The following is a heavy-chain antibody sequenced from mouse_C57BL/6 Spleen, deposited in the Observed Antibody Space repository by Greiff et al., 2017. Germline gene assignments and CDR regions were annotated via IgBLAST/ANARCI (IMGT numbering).Heavy chain of an antibody. CDR1: GYSITSGYD. CDR3: AREGDYSWFAY. J-gene: IGHJ3*01. CDR2: ISYSGST. D-gene: IGHD2-12*01. Sequence: VQLQQSGPGMVKPSQSLSLTCTVTGYSITSGYDWHWIRHFPGNKLEWMGYISYSGSTNYNPSLKSRISITHDTSKNHFFLKLNSVTTEDTATYYCAREGDYSWFAYWGQGTLVTVSA. V-gene: IGHV3-1*01.